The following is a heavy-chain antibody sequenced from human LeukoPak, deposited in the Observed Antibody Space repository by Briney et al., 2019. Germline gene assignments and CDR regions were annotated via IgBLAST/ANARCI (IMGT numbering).Heavy chain of an antibody. Sequence: GSLRLSCAASGFTFSSYAMSWVRQAPGKGLKWVSAISGSGGSTYYADSVKGRFTISRDNSKNTLYLQMNSLRAEDTAVYYCARKYCSGGSCYSSAYYFDYWGQGTLVTVSS. CDR3: ARKYCSGGSCYSSAYYFDY. D-gene: IGHD2-15*01. CDR1: GFTFSSYA. J-gene: IGHJ4*02. CDR2: ISGSGGST. V-gene: IGHV3-23*01.